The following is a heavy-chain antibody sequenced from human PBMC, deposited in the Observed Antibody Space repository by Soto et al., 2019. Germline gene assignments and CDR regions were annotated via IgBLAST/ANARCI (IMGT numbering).Heavy chain of an antibody. D-gene: IGHD3-9*01. CDR1: RYTFTSHG. V-gene: IGHV1-18*01. CDR3: ARLLTEGATFREDAFDL. J-gene: IGHJ3*01. Sequence: QIQLMQSGGDVKTPGASLKVSCTTYRYTFTSHGIAWVRQAPGQGHEWMSWISTFNGKTDYAQKFQGRVTMTADTITSTVHMELRSLSSDDTGVYYCARLLTEGATFREDAFDLWGPGTKVTVSS. CDR2: ISTFNGKT.